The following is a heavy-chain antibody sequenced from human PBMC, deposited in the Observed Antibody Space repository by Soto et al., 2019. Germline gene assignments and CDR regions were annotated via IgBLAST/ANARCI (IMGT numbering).Heavy chain of an antibody. CDR1: GFTFSDYY. D-gene: IGHD2-15*01. Sequence: GGSPRLSCAASGFTFSDYYMSWIRQAPGKGLEWVALISYDGSKKYYADSLKGRFTISRDNSKKTLFLQMNTLRAEDTAVYYCAKDLGLLYLSHASEIWGQGTMVTVSS. CDR3: AKDLGLLYLSHASEI. CDR2: ISYDGSKK. J-gene: IGHJ3*02. V-gene: IGHV3-30*18.